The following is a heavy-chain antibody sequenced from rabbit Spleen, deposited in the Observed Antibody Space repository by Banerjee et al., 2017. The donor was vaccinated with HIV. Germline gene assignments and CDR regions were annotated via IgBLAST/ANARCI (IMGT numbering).Heavy chain of an antibody. V-gene: IGHV1S40*01. CDR1: GFSFSSGYD. J-gene: IGHJ4*01. CDR3: TRAPYDSSDYYSRFKL. CDR2: IYTGNGKN. Sequence: EESGGDLVKPGASPTLICTASGFSFSSGYDMSWVRQAPGKGLEWIGFIYTGNGKNYYASWAKGRFTISKTSSTTVTLQVTSLTAADTATYFCTRAPYDSSDYYSRFKLWGPGTLVTVS. D-gene: IGHD1-1*01.